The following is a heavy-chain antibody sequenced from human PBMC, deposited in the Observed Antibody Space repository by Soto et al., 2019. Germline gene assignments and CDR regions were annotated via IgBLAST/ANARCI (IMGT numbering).Heavy chain of an antibody. D-gene: IGHD6-13*01. CDR1: GGSISSSSYY. V-gene: IGHV4-39*01. CDR3: ARIISSSWFYNWFDP. Sequence: SETLSLTCTVSGGSISSSSYYWGWIRQPPGKGLEWIGSIYYSGSTYYNPSLKSRVTISVDTSKNQFSLKLSSVTAADTAVYYCARIISSSWFYNWFDPWGQGTLVTVSS. CDR2: IYYSGST. J-gene: IGHJ5*02.